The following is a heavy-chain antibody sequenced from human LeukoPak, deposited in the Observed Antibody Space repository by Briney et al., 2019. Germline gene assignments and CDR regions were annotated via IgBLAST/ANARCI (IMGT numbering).Heavy chain of an antibody. V-gene: IGHV4-34*01. J-gene: IGHJ4*02. CDR1: GGSFSDYY. CDR3: ARARESRNSGWSLALYYFDN. Sequence: ASETLSLTCAVYGGSFSDYYWSWIRQSPGEGLEWIGEINHSGSTNYNPSLKSRVTISLDTPKNQFSLRLTSVTAAHTALYFCARARESRNSGWSLALYYFDNWGQGTLVTVSS. CDR2: INHSGST. D-gene: IGHD6-19*01.